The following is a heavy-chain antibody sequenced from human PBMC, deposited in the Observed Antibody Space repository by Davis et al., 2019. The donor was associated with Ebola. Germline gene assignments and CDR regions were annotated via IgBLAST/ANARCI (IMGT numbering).Heavy chain of an antibody. D-gene: IGHD6-19*01. Sequence: MPSETLSLTCAVYGGSFSGYYWSWIRQPPGKGLEWIGDINHSGSTNYNPSLKSRVTISVDTSKNQFSLKLSSVTAADTAVYYCARTGYSSGWPSGPDYWGQGTLVTVSS. CDR3: ARTGYSSGWPSGPDY. J-gene: IGHJ4*02. V-gene: IGHV4-34*01. CDR1: GGSFSGYY. CDR2: INHSGST.